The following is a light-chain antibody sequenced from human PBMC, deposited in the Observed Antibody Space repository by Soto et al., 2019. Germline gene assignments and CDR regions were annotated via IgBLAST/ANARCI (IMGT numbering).Light chain of an antibody. CDR3: QQYNNWPPVT. J-gene: IGKJ1*01. CDR1: QSVSSN. CDR2: GAS. V-gene: IGKV3-15*01. Sequence: EIVMTQSPATLAVSPGERATLSCRASQSVSSNLAWYQQKPGQAPRLLIYGASTRATGIPARFSGSGSGTEFTLTISSLQSEDFAVYYCQQYNNWPPVTFGQGTKVDIK.